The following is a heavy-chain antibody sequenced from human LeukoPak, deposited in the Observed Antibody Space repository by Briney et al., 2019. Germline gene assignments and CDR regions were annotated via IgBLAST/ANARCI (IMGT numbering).Heavy chain of an antibody. J-gene: IGHJ6*03. CDR3: ARERGSSPNYYYYYHMDV. CDR1: GGSISSSNW. CDR2: IYHSGST. V-gene: IGHV4-4*02. D-gene: IGHD6-6*01. Sequence: SETLSLTCADSGGSISSSNWWSWVRQPPGKGLEWIGEIYHSGSTNYKPSLKSRVTISVDKSKNQFSLKLSSVTAADTAVYYCARERGSSPNYYYYYHMDVWGKGTTVTVSS.